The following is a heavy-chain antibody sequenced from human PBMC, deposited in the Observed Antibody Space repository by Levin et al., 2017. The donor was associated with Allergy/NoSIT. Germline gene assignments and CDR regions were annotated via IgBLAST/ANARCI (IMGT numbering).Heavy chain of an antibody. D-gene: IGHD5-12*01. CDR1: GGSFSGYY. Sequence: PGGSLRLSCAVYGGSFSGYYWSWIRQPPGKGLEWIGEINHSGSTNYNPSLKSRVTISVDTSKNQFSLKLSSVTAADTAVYYCARGRYSGYDIVGQIDYWGQGTLVTVSS. J-gene: IGHJ4*02. CDR2: INHSGST. V-gene: IGHV4-34*01. CDR3: ARGRYSGYDIVGQIDY.